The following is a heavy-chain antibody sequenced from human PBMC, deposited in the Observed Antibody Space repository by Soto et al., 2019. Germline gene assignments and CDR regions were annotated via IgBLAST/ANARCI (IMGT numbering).Heavy chain of an antibody. J-gene: IGHJ4*02. CDR1: GYTFTKYG. D-gene: IGHD3-9*01. CDR3: ARRDMLTGYVYFDY. V-gene: IGHV5-51*01. Sequence: PGESLKISCQASGYTFTKYGGGWVRQMPGKGLEWMGIIYPDDSDTRYSPSFQGHVTISADKSISTAYLQWSSLKASDSATYYCARRDMLTGYVYFDYWGQGTQVTVSS. CDR2: IYPDDSDT.